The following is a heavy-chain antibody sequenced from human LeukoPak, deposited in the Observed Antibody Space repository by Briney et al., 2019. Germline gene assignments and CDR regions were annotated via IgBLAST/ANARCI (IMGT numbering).Heavy chain of an antibody. CDR2: IIPIFGTA. Sequence: ASVKVSCKASGGTFSSYAISWVRQAPGQGLEWMGGIIPIFGTANYAQKFQGRVTITADKSTSTAYMELSSLRSEDTAVYYCASKRDYYDSSGYGNYYYYYMDVWGKGTTVTVSS. J-gene: IGHJ6*03. V-gene: IGHV1-69*06. CDR3: ASKRDYYDSSGYGNYYYYYMDV. D-gene: IGHD3-22*01. CDR1: GGTFSSYA.